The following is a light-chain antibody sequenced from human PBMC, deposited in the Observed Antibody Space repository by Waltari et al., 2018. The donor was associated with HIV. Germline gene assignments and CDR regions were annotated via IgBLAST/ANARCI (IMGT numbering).Light chain of an antibody. CDR3: AAWDDSLSWV. CDR2: SNN. V-gene: IGLV1-44*01. J-gene: IGLJ3*02. CDR1: NSHIGRNT. Sequence: QSVLTQPPSASGTPGQGVSISCSGSNSHIGRNTVNWYRQHPGTAPKLLNYSNNQRPSGVPDRFSGSKSGTSASLAISGLQSEDEADYYCAAWDDSLSWVFGRGTKLTVL.